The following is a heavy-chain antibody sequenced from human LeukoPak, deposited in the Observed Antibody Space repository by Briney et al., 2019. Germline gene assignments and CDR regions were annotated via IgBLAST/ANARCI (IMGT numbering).Heavy chain of an antibody. CDR1: GFTFSDYY. V-gene: IGHV3-11*04. CDR2: ISSSGSTI. J-gene: IGHJ4*02. D-gene: IGHD4-17*01. Sequence: KPGGSLRLSCAASGFTFSDYYMNWVRQAPGKGLEWVSYISSSGSTIYYADSVKGRFTISRDNSKNTLYLQMNSLRAEDTAVYYCASTATRGPECWGQGTLVTVSS. CDR3: ASTATRGPEC.